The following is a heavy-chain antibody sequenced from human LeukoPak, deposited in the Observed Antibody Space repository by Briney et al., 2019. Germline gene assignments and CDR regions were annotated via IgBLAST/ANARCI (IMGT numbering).Heavy chain of an antibody. CDR1: GGSISSTTSY. D-gene: IGHD4-11*01. CDR3: ARHRYSNYVWRYFDF. V-gene: IGHV4-39*01. CDR2: IYYCGTI. J-gene: IGHJ4*02. Sequence: SETLSLTCTVSGGSISSTTSYWAWIRQPPGKGLDLIGSIYYCGTIYSTPSLKSRVTISVDTSANQFSLKLTSVTAADTAVYYCARHRYSNYVWRYFDFWGQGPLVTVSS.